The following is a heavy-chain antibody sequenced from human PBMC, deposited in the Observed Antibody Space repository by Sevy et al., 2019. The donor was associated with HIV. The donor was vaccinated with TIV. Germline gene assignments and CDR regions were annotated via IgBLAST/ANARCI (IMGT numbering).Heavy chain of an antibody. CDR3: AGDPHSCGLDAFVI. CDR1: GFTVSSNY. D-gene: IGHD3-22*01. J-gene: IGHJ3*02. Sequence: GGSLRLSCAASGFTVSSNYMNWVRQAPGKGLEWVSVIYNDGSTYYADSVKGRFTISRDNSRNTLYLQMYSRRVEGRAVYYCAGDPHSCGLDAFVIWGQGTMVTVSS. V-gene: IGHV3-53*01. CDR2: IYNDGST.